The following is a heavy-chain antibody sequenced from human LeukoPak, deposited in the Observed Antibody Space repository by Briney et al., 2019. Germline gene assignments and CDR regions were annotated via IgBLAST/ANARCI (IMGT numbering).Heavy chain of an antibody. CDR2: ISWNSGSI. V-gene: IGHV3-9*01. CDR1: GFTFDDYA. Sequence: GGSLRLSCAASGFTFDDYAMHWVRQGPGKGLEWVSGISWNSGSIGYADSVKGRFTISRDNAKNSLYLQMNSLRAEDTAVYYCARDLSGVTGYTYGRGIDYWGQGTLVTVSS. J-gene: IGHJ4*02. D-gene: IGHD5-18*01. CDR3: ARDLSGVTGYTYGRGIDY.